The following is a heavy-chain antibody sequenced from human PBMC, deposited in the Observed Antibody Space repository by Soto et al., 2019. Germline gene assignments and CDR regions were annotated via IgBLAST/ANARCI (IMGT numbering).Heavy chain of an antibody. CDR1: GGSITSGGSF. CDR3: ARGGASSKWFAP. CDR2: IGYSGAT. D-gene: IGHD2-15*01. V-gene: IGHV4-31*03. J-gene: IGHJ5*02. Sequence: PSETLSLTCTVSGGSITSGGSFWSWIRQHPGKGPEWIAFIGYSGATSYSPSLASRVTISADTYKSQFSLNLRSVTAADTAVYYCARGGASSKWFAPWGQGTLVTVSS.